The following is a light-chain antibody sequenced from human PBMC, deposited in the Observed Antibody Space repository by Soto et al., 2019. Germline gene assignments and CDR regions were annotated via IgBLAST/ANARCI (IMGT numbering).Light chain of an antibody. Sequence: AIQITQSPSSLSASVGDRSTVTCRASQDIRSDVGWYQQKPGQAPKVLMYAASRLHSGVPSRFSGSGSGTNLALTISSLQPEDVATYYRLQNNNKPLNFGGGAKVDI. CDR1: QDIRSD. CDR2: AAS. CDR3: LQNNNKPLN. J-gene: IGKJ4*01. V-gene: IGKV1-6*01.